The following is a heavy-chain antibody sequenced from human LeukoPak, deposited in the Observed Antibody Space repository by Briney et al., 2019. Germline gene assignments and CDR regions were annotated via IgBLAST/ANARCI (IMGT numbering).Heavy chain of an antibody. CDR1: GYTFSNFG. D-gene: IGHD1-26*01. V-gene: IGHV1-18*01. J-gene: IGHJ4*02. CDR3: ARNGGDLLRVDY. Sequence: ASVKVSCKASGYTFSNFGFMWVRQAPGQGLDWMGWISVYNGDTRYAQKFQGRVTMTTATSTSTAYMELRSLTSDDTAVYYCARNGGDLLRVDYWGQGTQVTVSS. CDR2: ISVYNGDT.